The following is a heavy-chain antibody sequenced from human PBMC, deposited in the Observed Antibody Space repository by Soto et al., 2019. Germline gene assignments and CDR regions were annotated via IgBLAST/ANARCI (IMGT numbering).Heavy chain of an antibody. V-gene: IGHV3-11*05. CDR2: ISSSSDT. CDR3: ARVPKNTAMTIFDY. Sequence: QVQLVESGGALVKPGGSLRLSCEVSGFTFSDYYMSWIRQAPGKGLEWVSHISSSSDTNYADSVKGRFTISRDNAKNSLYLQMNSLRAEDTAVYYCARVPKNTAMTIFDYWGQGTLVTVSS. CDR1: GFTFSDYY. J-gene: IGHJ4*02. D-gene: IGHD5-18*01.